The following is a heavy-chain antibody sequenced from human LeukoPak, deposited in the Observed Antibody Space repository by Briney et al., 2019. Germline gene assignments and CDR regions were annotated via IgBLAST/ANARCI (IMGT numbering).Heavy chain of an antibody. CDR2: INQDGSEK. D-gene: IGHD5/OR15-5a*01. Sequence: PGGSLRLSCAASGFTFSSFWMSWVRRAQGRGLEWVANINQDGSEKHCVDSVKGRFTISRDNAKNSLYLQMNSLRAEDTAVYYCAGRPSSTIPWGQGTLVTVSS. CDR3: AGRPSSTIP. V-gene: IGHV3-7*01. J-gene: IGHJ4*02. CDR1: GFTFSSFW.